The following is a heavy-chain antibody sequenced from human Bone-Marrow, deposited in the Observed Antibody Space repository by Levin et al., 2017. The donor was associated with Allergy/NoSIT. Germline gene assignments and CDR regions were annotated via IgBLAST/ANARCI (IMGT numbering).Heavy chain of an antibody. CDR2: INPNSGGT. D-gene: IGHD2-2*02. CDR1: GYTFTGYY. CDR3: ARAPTGASTSCNTCAEYFHH. V-gene: IGHV1-2*02. J-gene: IGHJ1*01. Sequence: ASVKVSCKASGYTFTGYYMHWMRQAPGQGLEWMGWINPNSGGTNHAQNFQGRVTMTRDTSISTAYMELSRLRSDDTAVYYCARAPTGASTSCNTCAEYFHHWGQGTLVTVSS.